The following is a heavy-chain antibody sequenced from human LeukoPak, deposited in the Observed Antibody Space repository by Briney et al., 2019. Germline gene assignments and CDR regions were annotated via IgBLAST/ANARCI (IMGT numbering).Heavy chain of an antibody. D-gene: IGHD2-8*01. CDR2: INHSGST. CDR3: ARGRGVGYYYYMDV. J-gene: IGHJ6*03. V-gene: IGHV4-34*01. CDR1: GGSFSGYY. Sequence: SETLSLTCAVYGGSFSGYYWSWIRQPPGKGLEWVGEINHSGSTNYNPSLKSRVTISVDTSKNQFSLKLSSVTAADTAVYYCARGRGVGYYYYMDVWGKGTTVTVSS.